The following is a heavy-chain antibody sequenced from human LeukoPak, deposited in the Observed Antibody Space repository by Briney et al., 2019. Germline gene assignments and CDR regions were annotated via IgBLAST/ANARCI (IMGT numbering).Heavy chain of an antibody. D-gene: IGHD2-15*01. V-gene: IGHV3-23*01. CDR2: ISGSGGST. CDR3: ARDPGGGPTHGF. J-gene: IGHJ4*02. CDR1: GFTFSSYA. Sequence: PGGSLRLSCAASGFTFSSYAMSWVRQAPGKGLEWVSAISGSGGSTYYADSVKGRFTISRDSSENTLYLQMNSLRAEDTAVYYCARDPGGGPTHGFWGQGTLVTVSS.